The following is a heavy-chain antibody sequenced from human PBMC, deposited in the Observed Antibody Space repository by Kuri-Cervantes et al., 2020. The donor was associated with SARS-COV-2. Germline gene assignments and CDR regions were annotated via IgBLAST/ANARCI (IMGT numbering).Heavy chain of an antibody. J-gene: IGHJ3*02. D-gene: IGHD3-3*01. CDR1: GFNFSRTD. CDR3: AKPQRITIFGVVIMVDAFDI. V-gene: IGHV3-48*01. Sequence: GGSLRLSCAASGFNFSRTDMHWVRQAPGKGLEWVSYISSSSSTIYYADSVKGRFTISRDNAKNSLYLQMNSLRAEDTAVYYCAKPQRITIFGVVIMVDAFDIWGQGTMVTVSS. CDR2: ISSSSSTI.